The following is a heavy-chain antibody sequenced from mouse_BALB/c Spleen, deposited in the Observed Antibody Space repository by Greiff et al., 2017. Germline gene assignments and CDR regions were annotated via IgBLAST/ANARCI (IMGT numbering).Heavy chain of an antibody. CDR1: GYTFTSYY. CDR2: IYPGDGST. Sequence: QVQLQQSGPELVKPGASVKMSCKASGYTFTSYYIHWVKQRPGQGLEWIGWIYPGDGSTKYNEKFKGKTTLTADKSSSTAYMLLSSLTSEDSAIYFCARKGNYRYFFDYWGQGTTLTVSS. CDR3: ARKGNYRYFFDY. V-gene: IGHV1S56*01. D-gene: IGHD2-14*01. J-gene: IGHJ2*01.